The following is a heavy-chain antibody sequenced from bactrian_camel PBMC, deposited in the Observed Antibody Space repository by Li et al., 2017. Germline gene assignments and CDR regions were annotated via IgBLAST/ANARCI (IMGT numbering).Heavy chain of an antibody. V-gene: IGHV3S1*01. CDR2: IVVGGTQT. CDR3: AALSTTLRGLYGDYGWEPWAD. CDR1: GGISRDYC. J-gene: IGHJ4*01. Sequence: HVQLVESGGGSVQDGGSLTLPCTASGGISRDYCMGWFRQPPGKEREGIAGIVVGGTQTHYADSVKGRFTISQDYDKQTVYLEMNRLKPEDTGMYYCAALSTTLRGLYGDYGWEPWADWGQGTQVTVS. D-gene: IGHD4*01.